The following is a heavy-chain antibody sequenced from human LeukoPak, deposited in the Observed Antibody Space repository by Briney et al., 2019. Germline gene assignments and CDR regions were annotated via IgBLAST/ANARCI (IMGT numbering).Heavy chain of an antibody. Sequence: GGSLRLSCAASGFTFSSSAMTWVRQAPGKGLEWVSGISGGDGSTYYADSVKGRFTISRDNSKNTLYLQMNSLRAEDTAVYYCAKGIYGDYVPLDYWGLGTLVTVSS. CDR1: GFTFSSSA. J-gene: IGHJ4*02. CDR2: ISGGDGST. CDR3: AKGIYGDYVPLDY. V-gene: IGHV3-23*01. D-gene: IGHD4-17*01.